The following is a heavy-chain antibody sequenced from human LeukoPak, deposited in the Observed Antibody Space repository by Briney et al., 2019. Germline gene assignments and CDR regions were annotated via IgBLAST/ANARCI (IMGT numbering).Heavy chain of an antibody. D-gene: IGHD3-10*01. V-gene: IGHV3-23*01. CDR2: ISGSGGNT. CDR1: GFGFSSYV. CDR3: ACGELLLFGY. Sequence: GGSLRLSCAASGFGFSSYVISWVRQAPRKELEWVSTISGSGGNTYYADSVKGRFTISRDNSENTLYLQMNSLRAEDTAVYYCACGELLLFGYWGQGTLVSVSS. J-gene: IGHJ4*02.